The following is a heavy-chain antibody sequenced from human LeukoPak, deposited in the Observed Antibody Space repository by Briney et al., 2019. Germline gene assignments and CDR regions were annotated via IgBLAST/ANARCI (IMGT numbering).Heavy chain of an antibody. J-gene: IGHJ4*02. CDR2: ISSSGSTI. CDR1: GFTFSDYY. V-gene: IGHV3-11*04. CDR3: AGIVGVRTVRYFDY. Sequence: GGSLRLSCAASGFTFSDYYMSWIRQAPGKGLEWVSYISSSGSTIYYADSVKGRFTISRDNAKNSLYLQMNSLRAEGTAVYYCAGIVGVRTVRYFDYWGQGTLVTVSS. D-gene: IGHD1-26*01.